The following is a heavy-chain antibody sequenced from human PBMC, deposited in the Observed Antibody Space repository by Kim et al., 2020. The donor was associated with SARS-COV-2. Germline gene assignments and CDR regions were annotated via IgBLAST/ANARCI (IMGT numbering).Heavy chain of an antibody. Sequence: SVKVSCKASGGTFSSYAISWVRQAPGQGLEWMGGIIPIFGTANYAQKFQGRVTITADESTSTAYMELSSLRSEDTAVYYCARGLTSSTSPGDYYYYYGMDVWGQGTTVTVSS. V-gene: IGHV1-69*13. D-gene: IGHD2-2*01. J-gene: IGHJ6*02. CDR2: IIPIFGTA. CDR3: ARGLTSSTSPGDYYYYYGMDV. CDR1: GGTFSSYA.